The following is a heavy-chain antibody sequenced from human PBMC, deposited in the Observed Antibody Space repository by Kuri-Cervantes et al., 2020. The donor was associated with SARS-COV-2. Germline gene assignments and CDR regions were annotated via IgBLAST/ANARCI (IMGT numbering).Heavy chain of an antibody. CDR1: GGSFSGYY. J-gene: IGHJ6*02. V-gene: IGHV4-34*01. Sequence: SQTLSLTCAVYGGSFSGYYWSWIRQPPGKGLEWIGEINHSGSTNHNPSLKSRVTISVDTSKNQFSLKLSSVTAADTAVYYCARGVGAAVAGTLTTIYYYYGMDVWGQGTTVTVSS. D-gene: IGHD6-19*01. CDR2: INHSGST. CDR3: ARGVGAAVAGTLTTIYYYYGMDV.